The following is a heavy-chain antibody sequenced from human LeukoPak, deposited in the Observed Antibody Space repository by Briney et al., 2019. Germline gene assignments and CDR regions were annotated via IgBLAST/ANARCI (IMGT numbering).Heavy chain of an antibody. V-gene: IGHV3-7*04. J-gene: IGHJ4*02. CDR2: IKQDGSEK. D-gene: IGHD6-25*01. CDR3: ARVLSIAPAGPRDY. CDR1: GFTFSSYW. Sequence: PGGSLGLSCAASGFTFSSYWMSWVRQAPGKGLEWVANIKQDGSEKYYVDSVKGRFTISRDNAKNSLYLQMNSLRAEDTAVYYCARVLSIAPAGPRDYWGQGTLVTVSS.